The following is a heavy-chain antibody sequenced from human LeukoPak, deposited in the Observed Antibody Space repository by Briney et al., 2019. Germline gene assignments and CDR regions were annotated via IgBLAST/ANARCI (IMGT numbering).Heavy chain of an antibody. D-gene: IGHD2-2*01. V-gene: IGHV4-4*07. CDR2: IYTSGST. Sequence: SETLSLTCTVSGGSISSYYWIWIRQPAGKGLEWIGRIYTSGSTNYNPSLKSRVTMSVDTSKNQFSLKLSSVTAADTAVYYCARDSSSTSWSDAFDIWGQGTMVTVSS. CDR1: GGSISSYY. J-gene: IGHJ3*02. CDR3: ARDSSSTSWSDAFDI.